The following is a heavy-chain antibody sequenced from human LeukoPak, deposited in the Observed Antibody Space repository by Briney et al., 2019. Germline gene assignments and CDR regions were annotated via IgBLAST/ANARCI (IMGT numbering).Heavy chain of an antibody. CDR1: GFTFSSYW. CDR2: IKQDGSEE. CDR3: ARQGGWELLRALNWFDP. J-gene: IGHJ5*02. Sequence: GGSLRLSCAASGFTFSSYWMSWDRQAPGKGLEWVANIKQDGSEEYYVDSVKGRFTISRDNAKNSLYLQMNSLRAEDTAVYYCARQGGWELLRALNWFDPWGQGTLVTVSS. D-gene: IGHD1-26*01. V-gene: IGHV3-7*01.